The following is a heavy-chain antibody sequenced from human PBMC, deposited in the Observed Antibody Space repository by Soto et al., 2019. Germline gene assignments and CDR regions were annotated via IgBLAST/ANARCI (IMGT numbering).Heavy chain of an antibody. CDR2: ISSSSSYI. D-gene: IGHD3-3*01. Sequence: GGSLRPSCAASGFTFSSYSMNWVRQAPGKGLEWVSSISSSSSYIYYADSVKGRFTISRDNAKNSLYLQMNSLRAEDTAVYYCARGIGYYTGIQFDDWGQGTLVTVSS. CDR1: GFTFSSYS. V-gene: IGHV3-21*01. CDR3: ARGIGYYTGIQFDD. J-gene: IGHJ4*02.